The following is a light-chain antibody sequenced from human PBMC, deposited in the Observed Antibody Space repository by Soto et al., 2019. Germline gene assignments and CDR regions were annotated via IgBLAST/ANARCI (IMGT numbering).Light chain of an antibody. CDR2: DAS. CDR3: QQRSAWPALT. Sequence: EIVLTQSPVTLSLSPGERGTLSCRASQSVGTYLAWYQQKPGQAPRLLIYDASNRATGIPARFSGSGSGTDFTLTVSSLEPEDFAVYYCQQRSAWPALTFGGGTKVEI. J-gene: IGKJ4*01. V-gene: IGKV3-11*01. CDR1: QSVGTY.